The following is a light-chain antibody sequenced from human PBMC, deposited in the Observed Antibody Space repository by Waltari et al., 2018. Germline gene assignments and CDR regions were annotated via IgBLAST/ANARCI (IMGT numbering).Light chain of an antibody. Sequence: EIVLTQSPVILSLSPGETATLSCRASQSVTNYLPWYQQRPGQAPRLLISRASNRATGIPARFSGSGSGTDFTLTINSLEPEDFAVYYGQQRGTWPPITFGQGTRLEIK. V-gene: IGKV3-11*01. J-gene: IGKJ5*01. CDR3: QQRGTWPPIT. CDR2: RAS. CDR1: QSVTNY.